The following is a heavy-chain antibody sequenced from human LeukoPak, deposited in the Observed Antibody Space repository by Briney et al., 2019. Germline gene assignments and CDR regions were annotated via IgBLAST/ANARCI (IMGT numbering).Heavy chain of an antibody. D-gene: IGHD1-26*01. J-gene: IGHJ4*02. Sequence: SVKVPCKASGGTFSSYAISWVRQAPGQGLEWMGGIIPIFGTANYAQKFQGRVTITADESTSTAYMELSSLRSEDTAVYYCARGGELLTYFDYWGQGTLVTVSS. CDR3: ARGGELLTYFDY. CDR1: GGTFSSYA. V-gene: IGHV1-69*13. CDR2: IIPIFGTA.